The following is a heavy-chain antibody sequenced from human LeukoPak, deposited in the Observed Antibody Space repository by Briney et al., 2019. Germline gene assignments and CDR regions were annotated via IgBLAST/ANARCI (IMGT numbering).Heavy chain of an antibody. Sequence: GGSLRLSCAASGFTFSNYWMIWVSQAPGKGLEWVGNIKQDGSVNRYADSVRGRFTISRDNAQTSLYLQMNSLRAEDTAVYYCARASNPWLQLTWGQGTLVTVSS. CDR3: ARASNPWLQLT. D-gene: IGHD5-24*01. V-gene: IGHV3-7*05. J-gene: IGHJ5*02. CDR1: GFTFSNYW. CDR2: IKQDGSVN.